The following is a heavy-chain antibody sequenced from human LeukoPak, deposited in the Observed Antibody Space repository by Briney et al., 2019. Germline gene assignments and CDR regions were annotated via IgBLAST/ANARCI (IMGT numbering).Heavy chain of an antibody. CDR2: ICYSGST. D-gene: IGHD5-24*01. Sequence: SETLSLTCTVSGGSISSYYWSWIRQPPGKGLEWIGYICYSGSTNYNPSLKSRVTISVDTSKNQFSLKLSSVTAADTAVYYCARVRDGYVSYWGQGTLVTVSS. J-gene: IGHJ4*02. CDR1: GGSISSYY. CDR3: ARVRDGYVSY. V-gene: IGHV4-59*01.